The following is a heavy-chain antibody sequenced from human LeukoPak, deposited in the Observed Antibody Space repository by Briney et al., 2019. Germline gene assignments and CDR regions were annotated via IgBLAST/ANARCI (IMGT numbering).Heavy chain of an antibody. CDR2: INHSGST. J-gene: IGHJ3*02. CDR1: GGSFSGYY. V-gene: IGHV4-34*01. Sequence: SETLSLTCAVYGGSFSGYYWSWIRQPPGKGQEWIGEINHSGSTNYNPSLKSRVTISVDTSKNQFSLKLSSVTAADTAVYYCARGDYYDSSGYTPLFAFDIWGQGTMVTVSS. CDR3: ARGDYYDSSGYTPLFAFDI. D-gene: IGHD3-22*01.